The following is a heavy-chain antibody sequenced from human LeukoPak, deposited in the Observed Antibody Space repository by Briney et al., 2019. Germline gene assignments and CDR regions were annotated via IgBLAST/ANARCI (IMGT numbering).Heavy chain of an antibody. CDR2: INTNTGNP. V-gene: IGHV7-4-1*02. CDR3: ARDRSSWSWGGNWFDP. Sequence: ASVKVSCKTSGYTFIGYYIHWVRQAPGQGLEWMGWINTNTGNPTYAQGFTGRFVFSLDTSVSTAYLQISSLKAEDTAVYYCARDRSSWSWGGNWFDPWGQGTLVTVSS. J-gene: IGHJ5*02. D-gene: IGHD6-13*01. CDR1: GYTFIGYY.